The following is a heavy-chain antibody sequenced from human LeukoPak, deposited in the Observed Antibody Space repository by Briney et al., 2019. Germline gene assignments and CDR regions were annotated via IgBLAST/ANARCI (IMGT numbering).Heavy chain of an antibody. CDR1: GGTFSSYA. D-gene: IGHD4-17*01. V-gene: IGHV1-69*04. CDR3: ARAKAYPVNDAFDI. CDR2: IIPILGIA. Sequence: SVKVSCKASGGTFSSYAISRVRQAPGQGLEWMGRIIPILGIANYAQKFQGRVTITADESTSTAYMELSSLRSEDTAVYYCARAKAYPVNDAFDIWGQGTMVTVSS. J-gene: IGHJ3*02.